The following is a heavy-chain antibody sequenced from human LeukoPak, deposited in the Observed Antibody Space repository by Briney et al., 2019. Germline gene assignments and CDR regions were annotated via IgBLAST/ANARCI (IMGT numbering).Heavy chain of an antibody. D-gene: IGHD2-2*01. CDR2: INPNSGGT. Sequence: GASVKVSCKASGYTFTGYYMHWVRQAPGQGLEWMGWINPNSGGTNYAQKFQGRVTMTRDTSISTAYMELSRLRSDDTAVYYRARANVVVPAAQEPDNWFDPRGQGTLVTVSS. V-gene: IGHV1-2*02. J-gene: IGHJ5*02. CDR3: ARANVVVPAAQEPDNWFDP. CDR1: GYTFTGYY.